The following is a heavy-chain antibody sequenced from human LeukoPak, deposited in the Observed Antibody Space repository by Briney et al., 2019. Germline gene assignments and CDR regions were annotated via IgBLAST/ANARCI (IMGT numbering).Heavy chain of an antibody. Sequence: SETLSLTCAVYGGSFSGYYWSWIRQPPGKGLEWIGEINHSESTNYNPSLKSRVTISVDTSKNQFSLKLSSVTAADTAVYYCARAPSSGYSFDPWGQGTLVTVSS. J-gene: IGHJ5*02. D-gene: IGHD3-22*01. CDR3: ARAPSSGYSFDP. CDR2: INHSEST. CDR1: GGSFSGYY. V-gene: IGHV4-34*01.